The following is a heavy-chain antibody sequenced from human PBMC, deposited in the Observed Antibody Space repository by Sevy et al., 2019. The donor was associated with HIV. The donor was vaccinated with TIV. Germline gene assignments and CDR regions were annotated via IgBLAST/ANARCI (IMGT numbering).Heavy chain of an antibody. CDR2: IKQDGSET. CDR1: GFNFSTYW. Sequence: GGSLRLSCAAYGFNFSTYWMSWVRQAPGKGLEWVANIKQDGSETHYVDSVKGRFSISRDNAKNSVFLQMNSLRAEDTAVYYCARHKLLWLGEASPTFDYWGQGTLVTVSS. D-gene: IGHD3-10*01. J-gene: IGHJ4*02. V-gene: IGHV3-7*01. CDR3: ARHKLLWLGEASPTFDY.